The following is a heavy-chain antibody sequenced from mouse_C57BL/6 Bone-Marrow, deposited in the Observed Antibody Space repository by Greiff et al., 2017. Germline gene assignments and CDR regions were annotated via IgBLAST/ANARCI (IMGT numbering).Heavy chain of an antibody. Sequence: VQLQQPGTELVKPGASVKLSCKASGYTFTSYWMHWVKQRPGQGLEWIGNINPSNGGTNYNEKFKSKATLTVDKPSSTAYMQLSSLTSEDSAVYYCARLTYYYGSSSAWFAYWGQGTLVTVSA. CDR2: INPSNGGT. V-gene: IGHV1-53*01. CDR3: ARLTYYYGSSSAWFAY. CDR1: GYTFTSYW. D-gene: IGHD1-1*01. J-gene: IGHJ3*01.